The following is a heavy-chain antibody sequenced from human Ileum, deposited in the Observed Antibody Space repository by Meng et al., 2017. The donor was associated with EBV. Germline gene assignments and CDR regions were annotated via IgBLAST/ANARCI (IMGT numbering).Heavy chain of an antibody. D-gene: IGHD4-23*01. J-gene: IGHJ4*02. Sequence: QLQRPEPVSGLVKPSQTLSLTCAVSGGSISSGGHSWSWIRQPPGKGLEWIGDIQHSGSTYYNPSLKSRVTISVDRSRNQFSLKLSSVTAADTAVYYCARAHPVVYFFDYWGQGTLVTVSS. CDR2: IQHSGST. CDR1: GGSISSGGHS. V-gene: IGHV4-30-2*01. CDR3: ARAHPVVYFFDY.